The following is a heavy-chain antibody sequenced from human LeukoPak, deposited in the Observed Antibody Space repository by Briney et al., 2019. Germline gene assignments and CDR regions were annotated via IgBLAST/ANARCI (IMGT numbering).Heavy chain of an antibody. CDR1: GGSFSGYY. Sequence: SETLSLTCAVYGGSFSGYYWSWIRQPPGKGLGWIGEINHSGSTNYNPSLKSRVTVSVDTSKNQFSLKLSSVTAADTAVYYCARLTMKVVVDWFDPWGQGTLVTVSS. D-gene: IGHD3-22*01. CDR2: INHSGST. J-gene: IGHJ5*02. CDR3: ARLTMKVVVDWFDP. V-gene: IGHV4-34*01.